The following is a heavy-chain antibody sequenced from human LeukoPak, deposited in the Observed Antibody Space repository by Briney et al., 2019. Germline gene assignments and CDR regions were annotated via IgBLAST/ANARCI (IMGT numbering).Heavy chain of an antibody. Sequence: GRSLRPSCAASGFTFDDYAMHWVRQAPGKGLEWVSGISWNSGSIGYADSVKGRFTISRDNAKNSLYLQMNSLRAEDTALYYCAKDKGITGTWAFDYWGQGTLVTVSS. CDR3: AKDKGITGTWAFDY. J-gene: IGHJ4*02. CDR1: GFTFDDYA. V-gene: IGHV3-9*01. D-gene: IGHD1-7*01. CDR2: ISWNSGSI.